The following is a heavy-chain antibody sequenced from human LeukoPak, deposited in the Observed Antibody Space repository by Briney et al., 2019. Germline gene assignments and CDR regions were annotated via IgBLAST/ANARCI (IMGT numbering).Heavy chain of an antibody. V-gene: IGHV3-30*04. CDR2: ISYDGNNK. D-gene: IGHD4-17*01. CDR3: ARGDYGDYF. CDR1: GFTFSSYA. J-gene: IGHJ4*02. Sequence: GGSLRLSCAASGFTFSSYAMSWVRQAPGKGLEWVAVISYDGNNKYYADSVKGRFTISRDNSKNTLYLQMNSLRPEDTSIYYCARGDYGDYFWGQGTLVTVSS.